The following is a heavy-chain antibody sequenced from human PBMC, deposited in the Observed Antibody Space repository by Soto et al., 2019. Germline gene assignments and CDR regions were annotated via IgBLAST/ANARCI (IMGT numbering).Heavy chain of an antibody. J-gene: IGHJ5*02. CDR3: VRDADYGDYASPWFDP. CDR2: IHYSGNT. Sequence: PSETLSLTCTVSGGSISSSNYYWGWIRQTQGKGLEWIGSIHYSGNTYYNPSLKSRVTISVDMSKNQFSLKLSSVTAADTAVYYCVRDADYGDYASPWFDPWGQGTLVTGSA. D-gene: IGHD4-17*01. CDR1: GGSISSSNYY. V-gene: IGHV4-39*07.